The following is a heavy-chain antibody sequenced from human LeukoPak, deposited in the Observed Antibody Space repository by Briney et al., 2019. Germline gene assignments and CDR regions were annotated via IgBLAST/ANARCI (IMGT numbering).Heavy chain of an antibody. J-gene: IGHJ4*02. CDR1: GFTFSSYG. CDR2: IYNDGSQE. D-gene: IGHD1-1*01. Sequence: GGSLRLSCTASGFTFSSYGMHWVRQAPGKGLEWVTFIYNDGSQEYYADSVKGRFSISRDNSKNTLYLQMNSLRDEDTAIYYCARNVNHWNHVDCWGQGTLVTVS. V-gene: IGHV3-33*01. CDR3: ARNVNHWNHVDC.